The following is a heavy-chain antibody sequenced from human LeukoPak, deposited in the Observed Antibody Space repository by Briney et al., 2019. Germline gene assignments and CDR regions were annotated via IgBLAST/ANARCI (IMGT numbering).Heavy chain of an antibody. CDR2: IYYSGST. D-gene: IGHD2-2*02. CDR3: ARRTQYQLLYDAFDI. J-gene: IGHJ3*02. V-gene: IGHV4-39*01. CDR1: GGSISSSSYY. Sequence: SETLSLTCTVSGGSISSSSYYWGWIRQPPGKGLEWIGSIYYSGSTYYNPSLKSRVAISVDTSKNQFSLKLSSVTAADTAVYYCARRTQYQLLYDAFDIWGQGTMVTVSS.